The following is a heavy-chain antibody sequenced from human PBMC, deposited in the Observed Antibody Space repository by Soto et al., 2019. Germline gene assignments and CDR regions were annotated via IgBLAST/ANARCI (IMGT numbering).Heavy chain of an antibody. D-gene: IGHD6-19*01. J-gene: IGHJ3*02. Sequence: GGSLRLSCAASGFTFSSYAMSWVRQAPGKGLEWVSAISGSGGSTYYADSVKGRFTISRDNSKNTLYLQMNSLRAEDTAVYYCANPPGPYSSGWYDAFDIWGQGTMVTVSS. CDR1: GFTFSSYA. CDR3: ANPPGPYSSGWYDAFDI. V-gene: IGHV3-23*01. CDR2: ISGSGGST.